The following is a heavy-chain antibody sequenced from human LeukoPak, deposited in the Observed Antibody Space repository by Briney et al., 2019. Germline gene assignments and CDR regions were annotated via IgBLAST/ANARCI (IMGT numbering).Heavy chain of an antibody. CDR1: GFTFSSYA. CDR3: ARLQLRYFDWLATYSGFDP. Sequence: GGSLRLSCAASGFTFSSYAMHWVRQAPGKGLEWVAVISYDGSNKYYADSVKGRFTISRDNSKNTLYLQMNSLRAEDTAVYYCARLQLRYFDWLATYSGFDPWGQGTLVTVSS. J-gene: IGHJ5*02. D-gene: IGHD3-9*01. V-gene: IGHV3-30*04. CDR2: ISYDGSNK.